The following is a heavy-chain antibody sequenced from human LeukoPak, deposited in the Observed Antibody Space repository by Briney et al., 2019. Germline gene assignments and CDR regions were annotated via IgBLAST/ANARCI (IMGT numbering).Heavy chain of an antibody. D-gene: IGHD2-15*01. CDR1: GFTFSSYW. CDR2: IKQDGSEK. J-gene: IGHJ4*02. CDR3: ARGERDCSGGTCYPSDY. Sequence: GGSLRLSCAASGFTFSSYWMSWVRQAPGKGLEWVANIKQDGSEKYYVDSVKGRFTISRDNAKNSLYLQMNSLRAEDTAVYYCARGERDCSGGTCYPSDYWGQGTLVTVSS. V-gene: IGHV3-7*01.